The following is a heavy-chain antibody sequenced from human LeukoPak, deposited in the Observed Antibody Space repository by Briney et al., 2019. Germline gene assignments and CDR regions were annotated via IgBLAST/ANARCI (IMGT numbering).Heavy chain of an antibody. J-gene: IGHJ5*02. D-gene: IGHD6-13*01. Sequence: GGPLRLSCAASGFTFSSYEMNWVRQAPGKGLEWVSYISSSGSTIYYADSVKGRFTISRDNAKNSLYLQMNSLRAEDTAVYYCASWYSSSWETNWFDPWGQGTLVTVSS. V-gene: IGHV3-48*03. CDR1: GFTFSSYE. CDR3: ASWYSSSWETNWFDP. CDR2: ISSSGSTI.